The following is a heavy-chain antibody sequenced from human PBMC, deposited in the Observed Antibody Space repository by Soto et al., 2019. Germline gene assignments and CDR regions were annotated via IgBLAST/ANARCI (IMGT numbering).Heavy chain of an antibody. CDR2: ISSSGSTT. CDR1: GFTFSDYY. Sequence: GGSLRLSCAASGFTFSDYYMSWIRQAPGKGLEWVSCISSSGSTTYYADSVKGRFTISRDNSKNTLYLQMNSLRAEDTAVYYCAKDLTRPARYGMDVWGQGTTVTVSS. D-gene: IGHD6-6*01. CDR3: AKDLTRPARYGMDV. V-gene: IGHV3-11*01. J-gene: IGHJ6*02.